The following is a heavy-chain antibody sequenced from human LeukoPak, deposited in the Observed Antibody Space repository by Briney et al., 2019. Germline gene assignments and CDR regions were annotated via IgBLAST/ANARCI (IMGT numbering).Heavy chain of an antibody. J-gene: IGHJ4*02. V-gene: IGHV3-33*01. CDR1: GFTFSSYA. D-gene: IGHD6-13*01. CDR3: ARGIAASNTVCDY. Sequence: PGRSLRLSCAASGFTFSSYAMHWVRQAPGKGLEWVALTWYDGNNKYYADSVKGRFTISRDNSKNTLYPQMNSLRAEDTAVYYCARGIAASNTVCDYWGEGTLVTVSS. CDR2: TWYDGNNK.